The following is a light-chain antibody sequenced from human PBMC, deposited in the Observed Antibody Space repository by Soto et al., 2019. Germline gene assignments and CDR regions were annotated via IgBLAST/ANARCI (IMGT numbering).Light chain of an antibody. J-gene: IGLJ3*02. V-gene: IGLV2-14*01. CDR3: SSYTTSSTLV. CDR1: SSDIGAYNY. CDR2: EVS. Sequence: QSAPTQPASVSGSPGQSITISCTGTSSDIGAYNYVSWYQQHPGKAPQFIIYEVSHRPSGVSHRFSGSKSGNTASLTISGLQTDDEADYYCSSYTTSSTLVFGGGTKLTVL.